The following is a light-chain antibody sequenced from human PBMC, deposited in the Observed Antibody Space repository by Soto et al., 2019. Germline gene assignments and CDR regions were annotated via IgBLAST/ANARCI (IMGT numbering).Light chain of an antibody. Sequence: QSALTQPASVSGSPGQSITISCTGTNSDVGDYNYVSWYQQHPGKAPKLMIYDVSNRPSGVSNRFSGSKSGNTASLTISGLQAEDEADYYCSSYTSSSVYVFGTGTKLTVL. CDR1: NSDVGDYNY. J-gene: IGLJ1*01. CDR2: DVS. V-gene: IGLV2-14*01. CDR3: SSYTSSSVYV.